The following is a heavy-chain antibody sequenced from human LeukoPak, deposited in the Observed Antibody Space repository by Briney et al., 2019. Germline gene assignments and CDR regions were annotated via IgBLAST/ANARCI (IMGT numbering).Heavy chain of an antibody. D-gene: IGHD2-2*01. CDR2: IDARSGIT. CDR3: ARVRARLGYCSSTSCTELDY. Sequence: GGSLRLSCAASGFTFTIFGLNWVRQAPGKVPEWVSYIDARSGITYFADSVQGRFTISRDNAKNYLYLQMNSLRAEDTAVYYCARVRARLGYCSSTSCTELDYWGQGTLVTVSS. CDR1: GFTFTIFG. V-gene: IGHV3-48*04. J-gene: IGHJ4*02.